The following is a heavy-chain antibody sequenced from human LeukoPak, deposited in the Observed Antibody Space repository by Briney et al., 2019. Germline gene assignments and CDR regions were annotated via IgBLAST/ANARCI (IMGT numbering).Heavy chain of an antibody. CDR2: IKQDGSEK. D-gene: IGHD2-2*01. Sequence: GGSLRLSCAASGFTFSRHRMPWVRQAPGKGLEWVANIKQDGSEKYYVDSVKGRFTISKDNAQNSLYLQMSSLRVEDTAVYYCARRLCTSTSCYRSIDVWGKGTTVTVSS. V-gene: IGHV3-7*02. J-gene: IGHJ6*04. CDR1: GFTFSRHR. CDR3: ARRLCTSTSCYRSIDV.